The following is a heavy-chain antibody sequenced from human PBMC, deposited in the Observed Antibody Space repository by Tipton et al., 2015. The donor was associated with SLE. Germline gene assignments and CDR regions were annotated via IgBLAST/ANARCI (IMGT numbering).Heavy chain of an antibody. Sequence: LVQSGAEVKKPGSSVKVSCKASGGTFSSYAISWVRQAPGQGLEWMGGIIPIFGTANYAQKFQGRVTITADESTSTAYMELSSLRSEDTAVYYCARGGENYDFWSGYYPYFDYWGQGTLVTVSS. CDR1: GGTFSSYA. D-gene: IGHD3-3*01. CDR2: IIPIFGTA. J-gene: IGHJ4*02. V-gene: IGHV1-69*01. CDR3: ARGGENYDFWSGYYPYFDY.